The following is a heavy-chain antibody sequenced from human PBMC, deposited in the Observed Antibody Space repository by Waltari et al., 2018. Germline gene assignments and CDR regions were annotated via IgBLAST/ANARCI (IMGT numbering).Heavy chain of an antibody. CDR3: ARLSGSYSWYFDY. V-gene: IGHV3-48*01. D-gene: IGHD1-26*01. CDR2: ISSSSTTI. CDR1: GFTFGSYT. J-gene: IGHJ4*02. Sequence: DVQLVESGGGLVQPGGSLRLSCAASGFTFGSYTITWVRQAPGRGLEWVSYISSSSTTIDYADSVRGRFTISRDNAKKSVYLQMNSLRAEDTAVYYCARLSGSYSWYFDYWGQGTVVTVSS.